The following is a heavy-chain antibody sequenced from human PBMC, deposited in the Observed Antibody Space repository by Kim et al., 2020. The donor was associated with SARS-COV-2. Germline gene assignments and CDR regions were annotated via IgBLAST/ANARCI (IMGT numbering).Heavy chain of an antibody. CDR3: AKDRGYCSSTSCYRGEYYYYGMDV. J-gene: IGHJ6*02. V-gene: IGHV3-9*01. D-gene: IGHD2-2*02. CDR2: ISWNSGSI. Sequence: GGSLRLSCAASGFTFGDYAMHWVRQAPGKGLEWVSGISWNSGSIGYADSVKGRFTISRDNAKNSLYLQMNSLRAEDTALYYCAKDRGYCSSTSCYRGEYYYYGMDVWGQGTTVTVSS. CDR1: GFTFGDYA.